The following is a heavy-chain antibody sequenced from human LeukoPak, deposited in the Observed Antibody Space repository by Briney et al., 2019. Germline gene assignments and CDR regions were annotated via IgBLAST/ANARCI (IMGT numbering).Heavy chain of an antibody. CDR3: ATSYYNYDRWDY. CDR2: VSDTGHT. V-gene: IGHV4-59*01. J-gene: IGHJ4*02. Sequence: SETQSLTCTVSGVSINGNYWTWIRQLPGKGLEWIGFVSDTGHTDYNPSLQSRVTISVDTSRNQFSLNLTSVTAADTAVYYCATSYYNYDRWDYWGQGILVTVSS. CDR1: GVSINGNY. D-gene: IGHD3-16*01.